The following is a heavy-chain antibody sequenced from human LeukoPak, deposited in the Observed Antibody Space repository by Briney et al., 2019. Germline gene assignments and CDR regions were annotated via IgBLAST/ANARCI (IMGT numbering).Heavy chain of an antibody. J-gene: IGHJ3*02. CDR1: GYTFTTYD. D-gene: IGHD6-19*01. V-gene: IGHV1-8*03. Sequence: ASVKVSSKPSGYTFTTYDTNWVRQATGQGLERMGWMNPNSGNTDYAQKLQGRVTITRNTSISTAYRELSSLRSEDTAVYYCARVAVGGTRAFDIWGQGTTVTVSS. CDR2: MNPNSGNT. CDR3: ARVAVGGTRAFDI.